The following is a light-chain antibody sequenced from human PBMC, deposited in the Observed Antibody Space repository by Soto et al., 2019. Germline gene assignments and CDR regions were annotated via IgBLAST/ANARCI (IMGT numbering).Light chain of an antibody. CDR2: DVS. CDR3: QHYNSYSEA. J-gene: IGKJ1*01. V-gene: IGKV1-5*01. CDR1: QSISSW. Sequence: DIQMTQSPSTLSASVGDRVTITCRASQSISSWLAWYQQKPGGAPRLLIYDVSNLESGVPSRFSGSGSGTEFTLTISSLQPDDFATYYCQHYNSYSEAFGQGNKVDI.